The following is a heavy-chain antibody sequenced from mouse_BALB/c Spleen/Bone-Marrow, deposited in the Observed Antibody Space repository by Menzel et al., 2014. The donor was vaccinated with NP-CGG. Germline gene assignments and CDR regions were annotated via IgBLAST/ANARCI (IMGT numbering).Heavy chain of an antibody. Sequence: QVQLQQSGPELVKPGASVKISCKASGYAFSSSWMNWVKQRPGRGLEWIGRIYPGDGDTNYNGKFKGKATLTADESSSTAYMQLSSLTSVDSAVYFCASGSSSFAYWGQGTLVTVSA. CDR3: ASGSSSFAY. V-gene: IGHV1-82*01. J-gene: IGHJ3*01. D-gene: IGHD1-1*01. CDR2: IYPGDGDT. CDR1: GYAFSSSW.